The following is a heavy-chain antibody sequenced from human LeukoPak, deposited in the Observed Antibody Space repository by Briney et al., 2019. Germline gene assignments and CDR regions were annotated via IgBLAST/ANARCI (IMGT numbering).Heavy chain of an antibody. Sequence: GGSLRLSCAASGFTFSSYEMNWGRQAPGKGLEWGSYISSSGSTIYYADSVKGRFTISRDNAKNSLYLQMNSLRAEDTAVYYCARDKKYGHGGYFDYWGQGTLVTVSS. CDR2: ISSSGSTI. CDR3: ARDKKYGHGGYFDY. V-gene: IGHV3-48*03. D-gene: IGHD2-2*01. J-gene: IGHJ4*02. CDR1: GFTFSSYE.